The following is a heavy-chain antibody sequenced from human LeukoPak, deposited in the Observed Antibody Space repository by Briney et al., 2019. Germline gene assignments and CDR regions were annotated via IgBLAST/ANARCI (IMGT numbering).Heavy chain of an antibody. CDR1: GYTFTSYG. V-gene: IGHV1-18*01. Sequence: ASVKVSCKASGYTFTSYGISWVRQAPGQGLEWMGWISAYNGNTNYAQKLQGRVTMTTDTSTSTAYMKLRSLRSDDTAVYYCARVPYCSSTSCYNYWGQGTLVTVSS. CDR3: ARVPYCSSTSCYNY. J-gene: IGHJ4*02. D-gene: IGHD2-2*02. CDR2: ISAYNGNT.